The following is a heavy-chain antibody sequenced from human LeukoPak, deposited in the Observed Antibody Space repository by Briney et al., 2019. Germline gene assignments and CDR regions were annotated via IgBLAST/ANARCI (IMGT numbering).Heavy chain of an antibody. V-gene: IGHV3-30-3*01. CDR2: ISYDGSNK. J-gene: IGHJ5*02. CDR3: ARSGYYDSSGYYLP. D-gene: IGHD3-22*01. Sequence: GGSLRLSCAASGFTFSNYAMHWVRQAPGKGLEWVAVISYDGSNKYYADSVKGRFTISRDNSKNTLYLQMNSLRAEDTAVYYCARSGYYDSSGYYLPWGQGTLVTVSS. CDR1: GFTFSNYA.